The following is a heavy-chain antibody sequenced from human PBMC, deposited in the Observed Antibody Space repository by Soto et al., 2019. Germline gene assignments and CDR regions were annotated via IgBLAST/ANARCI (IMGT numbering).Heavy chain of an antibody. D-gene: IGHD2-15*01. CDR1: GFTFSSYA. CDR2: ISGSGGST. J-gene: IGHJ5*02. CDR3: AKEPVLGYCSGGSCVWFDP. Sequence: PGGSLRLSCAASGFTFSSYAMSWVRQAPGKGLEWVSTISGSGGSTYYADSVKGRFTISRDNSKNTLYLQMNSLRAEDTAVYYCAKEPVLGYCSGGSCVWFDPWGQGTLVTVAS. V-gene: IGHV3-23*01.